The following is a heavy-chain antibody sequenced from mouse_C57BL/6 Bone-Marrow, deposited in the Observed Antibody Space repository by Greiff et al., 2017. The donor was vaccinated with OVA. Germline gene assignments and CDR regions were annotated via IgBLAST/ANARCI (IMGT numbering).Heavy chain of an antibody. CDR2: ISNLAYSI. CDR3: ERRDTTVVPCYTMDY. D-gene: IGHD1-1*01. J-gene: IGHJ4*01. CDR1: GFTFSDYG. Sequence: DVKLVESGGGLVQPGGSLKLSCAASGFTFSDYGMAWVRQAPRQGPEWVAFISNLAYSIYYADTVTGRFTLSRENAKNTLYLEMSSLRSENTDMYYGERRDTTVVPCYTMDYWGQGTSVTVSS. V-gene: IGHV5-15*04.